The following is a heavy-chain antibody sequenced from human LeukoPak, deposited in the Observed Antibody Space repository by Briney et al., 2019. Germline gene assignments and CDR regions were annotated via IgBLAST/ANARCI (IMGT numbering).Heavy chain of an antibody. CDR1: GGTFSSYA. Sequence: GSSVKVSCKASGGTFSSYAISWVRQAPGQGLEWMGRIIPILGIANYAQKFQGRVTITADKSTSTAYMELSSLRSEDTAVYYCARGAVVTPSQEDWFDPWGQGTLVTVSS. D-gene: IGHD4-23*01. CDR3: ARGAVVTPSQEDWFDP. J-gene: IGHJ5*02. V-gene: IGHV1-69*04. CDR2: IIPILGIA.